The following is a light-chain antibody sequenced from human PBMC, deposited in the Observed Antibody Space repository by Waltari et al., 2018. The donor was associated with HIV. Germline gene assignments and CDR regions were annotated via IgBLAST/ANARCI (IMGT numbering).Light chain of an antibody. V-gene: IGLV1-44*01. CDR1: TSTNRNTT. CDR3: AVWDDSLNGVL. Sequence: QSVLPQPSSPSGTHVHRLPIPFSATTSTNRNTTVSCYQQLTRTSTKLLIYINNQRPSGVPDRFSGSKSGTSASLAISGLQSEDEADYYCAVWDDSLNGVLFGGGTKLTVL. J-gene: IGLJ2*01. CDR2: INN.